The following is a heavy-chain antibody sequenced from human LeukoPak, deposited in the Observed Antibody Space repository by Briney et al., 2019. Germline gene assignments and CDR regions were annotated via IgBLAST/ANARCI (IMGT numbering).Heavy chain of an antibody. Sequence: GASVKVSCKASGYTFTSYGTSWVRQAPGQGLEWMGWISAYNGNTNYAQKLQGRVTMTTDTSTSTAYMELRSLRSDDTAVYYCARDLGYNWNVDWFDPWGQGTLVTVSS. CDR1: GYTFTSYG. V-gene: IGHV1-18*01. J-gene: IGHJ5*02. CDR3: ARDLGYNWNVDWFDP. D-gene: IGHD1-20*01. CDR2: ISAYNGNT.